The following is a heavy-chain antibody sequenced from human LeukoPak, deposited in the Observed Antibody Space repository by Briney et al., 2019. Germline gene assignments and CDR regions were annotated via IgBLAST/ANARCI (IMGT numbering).Heavy chain of an antibody. CDR2: ISYDGSNK. V-gene: IGHV3-30-3*01. Sequence: PGRSLRLSCAASGFTFGSYAMHWVRQAPGKGLEWVAVISYDGSNKYYADSVKGRFTISRDNSKNTLCLQMNSLRAEDTAVYYCARDSTGYSSSWSLDYWGQGTLVTVSS. CDR3: ARDSTGYSSSWSLDY. D-gene: IGHD6-13*01. CDR1: GFTFGSYA. J-gene: IGHJ4*02.